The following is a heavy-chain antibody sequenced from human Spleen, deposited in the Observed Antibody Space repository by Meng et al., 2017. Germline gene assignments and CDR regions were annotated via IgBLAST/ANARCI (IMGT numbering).Heavy chain of an antibody. CDR3: ARATCGGGTCYSYGAFDI. D-gene: IGHD2-15*01. V-gene: IGHV3-33*01. J-gene: IGHJ3*02. CDR2: IWYDGVNH. CDR1: GFTFSSYG. Sequence: GESLKFSCAASGFTFSSYGMHWVRQAPGKGLEWVAVIWYDGVNHYSADSVRGRFTISRDNSRNTLDLQINSLRVDDTAVYYCARATCGGGTCYSYGAFDIWGQGTMVTVSS.